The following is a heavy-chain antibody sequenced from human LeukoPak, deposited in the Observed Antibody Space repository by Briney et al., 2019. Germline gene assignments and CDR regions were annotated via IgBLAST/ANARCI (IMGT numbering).Heavy chain of an antibody. V-gene: IGHV1-18*01. D-gene: IGHD4-17*01. CDR2: ISAYNGNT. CDR1: GYTFTGYG. Sequence: ASVKVSCKASGYTFTGYGISWVRQAPGQGLEWMGWISAYNGNTNYAQRLQGRVTMTTDTSTSTAYMELRSLRSDDTAVYYCARTTVTTGDDYFDYWGQGTLVTVSS. J-gene: IGHJ4*02. CDR3: ARTTVTTGDDYFDY.